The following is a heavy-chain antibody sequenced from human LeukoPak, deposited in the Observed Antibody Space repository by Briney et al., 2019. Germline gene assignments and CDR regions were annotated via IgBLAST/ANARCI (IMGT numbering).Heavy chain of an antibody. Sequence: SETLSLTCTVSGGSISSSSCYWGWIRQPPGKGLEWIGSIYYSGSTYYNPSLKSRVTISVDTSKNQFSLKLSSVTAADTAVYYCAGSTYDSSGSYYYYGMDVWGQGTTVTVSS. J-gene: IGHJ6*02. CDR3: AGSTYDSSGSYYYYGMDV. D-gene: IGHD3-22*01. CDR2: IYYSGST. V-gene: IGHV4-39*01. CDR1: GGSISSSSCY.